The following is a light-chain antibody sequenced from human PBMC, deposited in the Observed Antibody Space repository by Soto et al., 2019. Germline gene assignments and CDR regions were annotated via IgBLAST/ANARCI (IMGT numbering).Light chain of an antibody. Sequence: EIVLTQSPATLSLSPGQRATLSCRASQSVSNNLAWYLQKPGQAPRLLIYDASTRASGIPARFSGSGSGTDFTLTVSSLEPEDFAVYYCQQRSTWPLTFGGGTKVEIK. CDR1: QSVSNN. CDR2: DAS. V-gene: IGKV3-11*01. J-gene: IGKJ4*01. CDR3: QQRSTWPLT.